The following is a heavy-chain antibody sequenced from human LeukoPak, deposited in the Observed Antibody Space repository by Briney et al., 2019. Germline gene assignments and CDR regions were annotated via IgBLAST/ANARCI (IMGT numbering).Heavy chain of an antibody. CDR2: IYYSGNT. J-gene: IGHJ4*02. CDR1: GFTFSTYW. Sequence: GSLRLSCAASGFTFSTYWMSWVRQAPGKGLEWIGSIYYSGNTYYNPSLKSRVTISVDTSKNQFSLKLSSVSAADTAVYYCARYYCSSTSCYHGYWGQGTLVTVSS. D-gene: IGHD2-2*01. CDR3: ARYYCSSTSCYHGY. V-gene: IGHV4-39*01.